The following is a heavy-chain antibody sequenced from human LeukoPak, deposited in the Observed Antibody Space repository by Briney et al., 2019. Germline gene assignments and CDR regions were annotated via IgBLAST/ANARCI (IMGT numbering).Heavy chain of an antibody. Sequence: SETLSLTCIVSGDSISNYYWSWIRQPAGKGLEWIGRIYTSGGTNCNPSLKSRVTMSVDTSKNQFSLKLTSVTAADTAVYYCAREAAAGTFYFDYWGQGTLVTVSS. J-gene: IGHJ4*02. CDR1: GDSISNYY. CDR3: AREAAAGTFYFDY. CDR2: IYTSGGT. D-gene: IGHD6-13*01. V-gene: IGHV4-4*07.